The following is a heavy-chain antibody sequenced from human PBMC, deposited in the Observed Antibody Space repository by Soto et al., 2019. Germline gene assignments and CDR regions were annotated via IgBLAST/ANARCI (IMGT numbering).Heavy chain of an antibody. CDR3: ARSEATVLDY. CDR1: GGSMSSSNW. D-gene: IGHD4-17*01. Sequence: QVQLQESGPGLVKPSGTLSLTCTVSGGSMSSSNWWNWVRQPPGKGLEWIGETHHSGRTNYNPSPKSRVTISVDTSKNQFSLKLSSVTAADTAVYYCARSEATVLDYWGQGTLVPVSS. J-gene: IGHJ4*02. V-gene: IGHV4-4*02. CDR2: THHSGRT.